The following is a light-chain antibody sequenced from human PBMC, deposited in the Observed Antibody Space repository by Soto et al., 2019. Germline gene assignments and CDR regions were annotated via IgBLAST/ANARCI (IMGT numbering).Light chain of an antibody. CDR3: QQYTSYSWT. CDR1: QSINSW. V-gene: IGKV1-5*01. Sequence: DIHMTQSPSTLSASVLGRVSGTFLASQSINSWLAWYQQKPGKAPQILIYDASTLKSGVPSRFSASGSGTEFTLIISSLQPDDFATYYCQQYTSYSWTFGQGTKV. J-gene: IGKJ1*01. CDR2: DAS.